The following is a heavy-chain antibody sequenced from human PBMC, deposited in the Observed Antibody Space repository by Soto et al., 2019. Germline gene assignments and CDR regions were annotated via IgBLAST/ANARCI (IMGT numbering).Heavy chain of an antibody. V-gene: IGHV1-69*02. Sequence: QVQLVQSGAEVKKPGPSVKVSCKASGGTFSSYTISWVRQAPGQGLEWMGRIIPILGIANYAQKFQGRVTITADKSTSTAYMELSSLRSEDTAVYYCARSANDYGDYEWFDPWGQGTLVTVSS. D-gene: IGHD4-17*01. CDR2: IIPILGIA. CDR3: ARSANDYGDYEWFDP. J-gene: IGHJ5*02. CDR1: GGTFSSYT.